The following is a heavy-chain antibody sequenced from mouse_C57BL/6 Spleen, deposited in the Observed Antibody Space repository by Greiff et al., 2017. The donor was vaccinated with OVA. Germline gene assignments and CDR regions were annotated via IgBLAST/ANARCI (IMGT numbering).Heavy chain of an antibody. CDR1: GYTFTSYW. Sequence: QVQLQQSGAELVKPGASVKMSCKASGYTFTSYWITWVKQRPGQGLEWIGDIYPGSGSTNYNEKFKSKATLTVDTSSSTAYMQLSSLTSEDSAVYYCARLEGNDWYFDVWGTGTTVTVSS. V-gene: IGHV1-55*01. CDR2: IYPGSGST. CDR3: ARLEGNDWYFDV. D-gene: IGHD2-1*01. J-gene: IGHJ1*03.